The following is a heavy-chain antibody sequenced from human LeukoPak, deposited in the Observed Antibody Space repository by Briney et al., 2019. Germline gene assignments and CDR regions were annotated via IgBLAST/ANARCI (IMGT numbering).Heavy chain of an antibody. CDR1: GVSFSGYY. CDR3: ARVSDYGDYGGWFDP. Sequence: SETLSLTCSVHGVSFSGYYCSRIRQPPGKGLEWVGEINHSGSTNYNPSLKSRVTISVDTSKNQFSLKLSSVTAADTAVYYCARVSDYGDYGGWFDPWGQGTLVTVSS. V-gene: IGHV4-34*01. D-gene: IGHD4-17*01. CDR2: INHSGST. J-gene: IGHJ5*02.